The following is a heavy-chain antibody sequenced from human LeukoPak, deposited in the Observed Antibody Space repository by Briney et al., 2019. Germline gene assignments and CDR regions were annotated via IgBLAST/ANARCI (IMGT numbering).Heavy chain of an antibody. D-gene: IGHD2-2*02. CDR1: NYSIRSHYY. J-gene: IGHJ4*01. CDR2: IHRSGSV. V-gene: IGHV4-38-2*02. CDR3: ARDQVVPATAIEF. Sequence: KSSETLSLTCSVSNYSIRSHYYWVWLRQPPGKGLEWLGSIHRSGSVYYNDNPSLESRVAMSMDASNNQFSLRLTSLTAADTAVYYCARDQVVPATAIEFWGLGTLVTVSS.